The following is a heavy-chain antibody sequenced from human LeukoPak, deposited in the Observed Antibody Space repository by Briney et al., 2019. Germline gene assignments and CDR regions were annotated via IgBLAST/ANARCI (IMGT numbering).Heavy chain of an antibody. CDR3: ASGSSLWFGESYFDY. CDR2: IYYSGST. J-gene: IGHJ4*02. CDR1: GGSISSYY. V-gene: IGHV4-59*01. Sequence: SETLSLTCTVSGGSISSYYWSWLRQPPGKGLEWIGYIYYSGSTNYNPSLKSRVTISVDTSKNQFSLKLSSVTAADTAVYYCASGSSLWFGESYFDYWGQGTLVTVSS. D-gene: IGHD3-10*01.